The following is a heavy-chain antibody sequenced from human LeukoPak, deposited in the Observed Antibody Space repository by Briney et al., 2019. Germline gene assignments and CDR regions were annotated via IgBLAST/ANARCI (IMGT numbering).Heavy chain of an antibody. Sequence: PSETLPLTCAVYGGSFSGYYWSWIRQPPGKGLEWIGEINHSGSTNYNPSLKSRVTISVDTSKNQFSLKLSSVTAADTAVYYCARVPSYDYVWGSYRYFDYWGQGTLVTVSS. CDR2: INHSGST. CDR3: ARVPSYDYVWGSYRYFDY. D-gene: IGHD3-16*02. V-gene: IGHV4-34*01. J-gene: IGHJ4*02. CDR1: GGSFSGYY.